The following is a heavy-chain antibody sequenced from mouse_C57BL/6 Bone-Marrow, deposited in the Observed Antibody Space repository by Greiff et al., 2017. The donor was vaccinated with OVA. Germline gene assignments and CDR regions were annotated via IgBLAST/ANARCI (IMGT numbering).Heavy chain of an antibody. V-gene: IGHV1-42*01. J-gene: IGHJ3*01. D-gene: IGHD1-1*01. Sequence: EVQLQQSGPELVKPGASVKISCKASGYSFTGYYMNWVKQSPDKSLEWIGEINPSTGVTTYNQTFTAKSKLTGNKASSADYRQRKRLTSENTAVYYCTILIYYDSSSYFWFADWGQGTLVTVSA. CDR3: TILIYYDSSSYFWFAD. CDR2: INPSTGVT. CDR1: GYSFTGYY.